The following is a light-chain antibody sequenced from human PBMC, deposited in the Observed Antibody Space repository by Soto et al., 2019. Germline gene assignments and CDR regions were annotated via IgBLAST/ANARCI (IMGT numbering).Light chain of an antibody. Sequence: DIQMTQSPSTLSASVGDRVTITCRASQSISSWLAWYQQKPGKAPKLLIYDASSLESGVPSRFSGSGSGTEFTLTISSPQPDDFETYYCQQYNSYPYTFGQGTKVDIK. CDR1: QSISSW. CDR2: DAS. J-gene: IGKJ2*01. V-gene: IGKV1-5*01. CDR3: QQYNSYPYT.